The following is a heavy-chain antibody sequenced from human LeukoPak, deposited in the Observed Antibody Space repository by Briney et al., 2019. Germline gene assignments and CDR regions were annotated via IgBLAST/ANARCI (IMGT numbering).Heavy chain of an antibody. CDR1: GGSISSSSYY. D-gene: IGHD6-13*01. V-gene: IGHV4-39*01. CDR2: IYCSGST. CDR3: ARHSLQQLVYFDY. Sequence: MASETLSLTCTVSGGSISSSSYYWGWIRQPPGKGLEWIGSIYCSGSTYYNPSLKSRVTISVDTSKNQFSLKLNSVTAADTALYYCARHSLQQLVYFDYWGQGTLVIVSS. J-gene: IGHJ4*02.